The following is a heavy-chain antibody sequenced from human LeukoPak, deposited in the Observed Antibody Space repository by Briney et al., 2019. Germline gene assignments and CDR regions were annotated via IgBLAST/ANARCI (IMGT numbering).Heavy chain of an antibody. D-gene: IGHD2-2*01. V-gene: IGHV1-2*06. J-gene: IGHJ4*02. CDR3: VRVGFTTSWSNFDY. Sequence: ASVKVSCKAAGYNFPAYFMHWVRQARGQGLEWMGRINPNGGDTNYAQKFQGRVTIASDTSISTAYMELNSLMSDDTAVYYCVRVGFTTSWSNFDYWGQGTLVTVSS. CDR1: GYNFPAYF. CDR2: INPNGGDT.